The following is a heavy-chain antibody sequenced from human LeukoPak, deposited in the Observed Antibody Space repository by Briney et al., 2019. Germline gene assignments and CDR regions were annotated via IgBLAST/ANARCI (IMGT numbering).Heavy chain of an antibody. CDR3: AKAQWKHYYYYYMDV. CDR2: ISGDGGST. Sequence: GGSLRLSCAASGFTFDDYAMHWVRHAPGKGLEWVSLISGDGGSTYYADSVKGRFTISRDNSKNSLYLQMNSLRTEDTALYYCAKAQWKHYYYYYMDVWGKGTTVTVSS. J-gene: IGHJ6*03. D-gene: IGHD1-26*01. CDR1: GFTFDDYA. V-gene: IGHV3-43*02.